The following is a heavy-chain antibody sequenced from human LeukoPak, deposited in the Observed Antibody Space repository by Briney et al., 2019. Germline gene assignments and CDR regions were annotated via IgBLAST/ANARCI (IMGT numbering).Heavy chain of an antibody. CDR1: GYTFTSYG. D-gene: IGHD4-17*01. CDR3: ARVGGDHGDY. V-gene: IGHV1-69*13. Sequence: SVKVSCKASGYTFTSYGISWVRQAPGQGLEWMGGIIPIFGTANYAQKFQGRVTITADESTSTAYMELGSLRSEDTAVYYCARVGGDHGDYWGQGTLVTVSS. CDR2: IIPIFGTA. J-gene: IGHJ4*02.